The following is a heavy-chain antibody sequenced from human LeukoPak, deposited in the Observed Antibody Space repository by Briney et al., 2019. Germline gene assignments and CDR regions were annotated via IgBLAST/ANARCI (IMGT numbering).Heavy chain of an antibody. Sequence: GGSLRLSCAVSGFTFSLYWMHWVSQAPGKGLVWVSRINSDGSSIRYADSVKGRFTISRDSAKKTVYLQMNSLRVEDTAVYYCARGGCTDGICYSGGYWGQGTLVTVSS. V-gene: IGHV3-74*01. J-gene: IGHJ4*02. CDR2: INSDGSSI. D-gene: IGHD2-8*01. CDR3: ARGGCTDGICYSGGY. CDR1: GFTFSLYW.